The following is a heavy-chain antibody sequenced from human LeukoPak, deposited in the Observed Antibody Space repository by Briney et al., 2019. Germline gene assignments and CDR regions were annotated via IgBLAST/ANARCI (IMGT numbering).Heavy chain of an antibody. CDR3: ARGGIVVVTYAFDI. CDR2: ISSSSSYI. D-gene: IGHD2-21*02. J-gene: IGHJ3*02. CDR1: GFTFSSYS. V-gene: IGHV3-21*01. Sequence: PGGSLRLSCAASGFTFSSYSMNWGRQAPGKGLEWVSSISSSSSYIYYADSVKGRFTISRDNAKNSLYLQMNSLRAEDTAVYYCARGGIVVVTYAFDIWGQGTMVTVSS.